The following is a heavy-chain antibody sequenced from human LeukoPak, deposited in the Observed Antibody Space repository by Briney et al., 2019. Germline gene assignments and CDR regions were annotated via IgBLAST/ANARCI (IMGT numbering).Heavy chain of an antibody. V-gene: IGHV5-51*01. CDR2: IYPGDSDI. D-gene: IGHD3-22*01. CDR3: ARPNITSYYDSRGYDAFDV. J-gene: IGHJ3*01. Sequence: GESLKISCKGSGYSFTSYWIGWVCQMPGKGLQWMGIIYPGDSDIRYSPSFQGQVTISADKSVRTAYLQWSGLKASDTAMYYCARPNITSYYDSRGYDAFDVWGQGTMVTVSS. CDR1: GYSFTSYW.